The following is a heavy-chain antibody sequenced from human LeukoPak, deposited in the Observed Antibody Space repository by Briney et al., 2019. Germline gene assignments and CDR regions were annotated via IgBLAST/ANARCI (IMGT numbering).Heavy chain of an antibody. J-gene: IGHJ4*02. V-gene: IGHV3-33*01. Sequence: GGSLRLSCAASGFTFSSYGMHWVRQAPGKGLEWVAVIWYDGSNKYYADSVKGRFTVSRDNSKNTLYLHMNSVRAEDTAVYYCARVAMSDSSGYCDYWGQGTLVTVSS. CDR3: ARVAMSDSSGYCDY. CDR1: GFTFSSYG. CDR2: IWYDGSNK. D-gene: IGHD3-22*01.